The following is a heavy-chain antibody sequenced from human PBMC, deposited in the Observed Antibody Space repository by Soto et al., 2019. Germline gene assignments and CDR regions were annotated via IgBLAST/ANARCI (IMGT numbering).Heavy chain of an antibody. D-gene: IGHD3-22*01. CDR1: GGSISSYY. V-gene: IGHV4-59*01. Sequence: QVQLQESGPGLVKPSETLSLTCTVSGGSISSYYWSWIRQPPGKGLEWIVYIYYSGSTNYNPSLKSRVTISVDTSKNQFALKLSSVTAADTAVYYCARAVIVVADYAFDIWGQGTMVTVSS. CDR2: IYYSGST. CDR3: ARAVIVVADYAFDI. J-gene: IGHJ3*02.